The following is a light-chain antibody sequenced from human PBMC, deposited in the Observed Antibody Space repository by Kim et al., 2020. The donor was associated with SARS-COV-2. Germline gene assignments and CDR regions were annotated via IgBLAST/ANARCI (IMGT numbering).Light chain of an antibody. CDR3: QKYNSASWT. Sequence: IQMTQSPSSLSASVGDRVTITCRASQGISNSLASYQQKPGKVPNLLIYAASTLQSGVPSRFSGSGSGTDFTLTISSLLPEDVAAYYCQKYNSASWTFGQGTKVDIK. V-gene: IGKV1-27*01. CDR2: AAS. J-gene: IGKJ1*01. CDR1: QGISNS.